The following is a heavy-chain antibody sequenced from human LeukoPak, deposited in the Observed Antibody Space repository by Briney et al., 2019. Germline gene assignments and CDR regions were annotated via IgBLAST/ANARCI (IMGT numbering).Heavy chain of an antibody. J-gene: IGHJ4*02. Sequence: PGGSLRLSCEVSGFTVSSNYMSWVRQAPGKGLEWVSVIYSGGNTYHADSVKGRFTISRDNSKNTLYLQMNSLRAEDTAVYYCAKLGYWGQGTLVTVSS. CDR3: AKLGY. D-gene: IGHD7-27*01. CDR1: GFTVSSNY. CDR2: IYSGGNT. V-gene: IGHV3-53*05.